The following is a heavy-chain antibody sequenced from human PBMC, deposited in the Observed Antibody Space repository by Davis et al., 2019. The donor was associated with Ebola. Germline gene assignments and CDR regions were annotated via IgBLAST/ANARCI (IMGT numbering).Heavy chain of an antibody. CDR1: GFTFGDYA. J-gene: IGHJ6*02. CDR3: TRVQVGYCSSTSCYVGYYYYGMDV. Sequence: GESLKISCTASGFTFGDYAMSWFRQAPGKGLEWVGFIRSKAYGGTTEYAASVKGRFTISRDDSKSIAYLQMNSLKTEDTAVYYCTRVQVGYCSSTSCYVGYYYYGMDVWGQGTTVTVSS. V-gene: IGHV3-49*03. CDR2: IRSKAYGGTT. D-gene: IGHD2-2*01.